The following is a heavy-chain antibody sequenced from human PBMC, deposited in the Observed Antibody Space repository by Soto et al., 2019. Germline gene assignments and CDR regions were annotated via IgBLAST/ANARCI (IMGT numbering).Heavy chain of an antibody. Sequence: QVQLQESGPGLVKPSQTLSLPCTVSGGSISSGDYCWSWIRQPPGKGLEWIGYIYYSGSTYYNPSLKRRGTISVDTAKNQGSLKLSSGTAADTAGYYGARVRHRNAFDIWGQGTMVTVSS. J-gene: IGHJ3*02. CDR3: ARVRHRNAFDI. V-gene: IGHV4-30-4*01. CDR1: GGSISSGDYC. CDR2: IYYSGST.